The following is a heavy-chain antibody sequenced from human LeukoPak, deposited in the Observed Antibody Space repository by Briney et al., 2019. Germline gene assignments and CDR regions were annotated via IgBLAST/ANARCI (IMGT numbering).Heavy chain of an antibody. D-gene: IGHD5-18*01. Sequence: PGRSLRLSCAASGFTFDDYAMHWVRQAPGKGLEWVSGISWNSGSIDYADSVKGRFTIPRDNAKNSLYLQMNSLRAEDTALYYCAKDRASGYSYGAGPYYYYGMDVWGQGTTVTVSS. V-gene: IGHV3-9*01. J-gene: IGHJ6*02. CDR3: AKDRASGYSYGAGPYYYYGMDV. CDR2: ISWNSGSI. CDR1: GFTFDDYA.